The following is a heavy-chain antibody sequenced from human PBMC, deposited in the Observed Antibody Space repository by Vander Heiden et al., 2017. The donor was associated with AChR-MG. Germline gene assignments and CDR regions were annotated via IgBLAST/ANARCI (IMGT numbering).Heavy chain of an antibody. Sequence: QVQLVQSGAEVKKPGASVTVSCKASGYTFTSYAMHWVRQAPGQRLEWMGWINAGNGNTKYSQKFQGRVTITRDTSASTAYMELSSLRSEDTAVYYCARETGGGHSYDLNNWFDPWGQGTLVTVSS. CDR2: INAGNGNT. CDR3: ARETGGGHSYDLNNWFDP. D-gene: IGHD2-21*02. CDR1: GYTFTSYA. V-gene: IGHV1-3*01. J-gene: IGHJ5*02.